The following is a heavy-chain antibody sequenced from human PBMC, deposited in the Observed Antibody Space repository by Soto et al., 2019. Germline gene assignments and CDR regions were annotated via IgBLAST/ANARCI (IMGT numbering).Heavy chain of an antibody. CDR2: INPNSGGT. CDR1: GYTFTGYY. J-gene: IGHJ4*02. D-gene: IGHD6-19*01. CDR3: ARGGDSSGWYLFDY. Sequence: GASVKVSCKASGYTFTGYYMHWVRQAPGQGLEWMGWINPNSGGTNYAQKFQGWVTMTRDTSISTVYMELSRLRSDDTAVYYCARGGDSSGWYLFDYWGQGTLVTVSS. V-gene: IGHV1-2*04.